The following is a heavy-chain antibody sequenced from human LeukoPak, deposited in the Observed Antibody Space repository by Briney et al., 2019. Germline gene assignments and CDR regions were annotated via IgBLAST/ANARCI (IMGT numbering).Heavy chain of an antibody. D-gene: IGHD3-10*01. V-gene: IGHV3-66*01. CDR1: GFTFSSYW. J-gene: IGHJ4*02. Sequence: GGSLRLSCAASGFTFSSYWMSWVRQAPGKGLQWVSVIYSGGSTYYADSVKGRFTISRDNSKNTLYLRMNSLRAEDTAVYYCARDFGYGSGSYQYWGQGTLVTVSS. CDR2: IYSGGST. CDR3: ARDFGYGSGSYQY.